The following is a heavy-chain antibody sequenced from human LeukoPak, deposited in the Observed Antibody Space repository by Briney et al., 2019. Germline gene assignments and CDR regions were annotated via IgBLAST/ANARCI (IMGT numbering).Heavy chain of an antibody. CDR2: IYHSGST. Sequence: SETLSLTCAVSGGSISSSNWWSWVRQPPGKGLEWIGEIYHSGSTNYNPSLKSRATIPVDKSKNQFSLKLSSVAAADTAVYYCARVVGSSWPNYYYYYYMDVWGKGTTVTVSS. CDR1: GGSISSSNW. J-gene: IGHJ6*03. D-gene: IGHD6-13*01. CDR3: ARVVGSSWPNYYYYYYMDV. V-gene: IGHV4-4*02.